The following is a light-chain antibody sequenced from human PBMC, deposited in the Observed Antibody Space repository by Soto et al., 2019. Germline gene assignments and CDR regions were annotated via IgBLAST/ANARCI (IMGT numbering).Light chain of an antibody. CDR3: QQRSNWPWT. V-gene: IGKV3-11*01. J-gene: IGKJ1*01. CDR1: QSVISY. Sequence: EIVLTQSPATLSLSPGERATLSCRASQSVISYLAWYQQKPGQAPRLLIYDASNRATGIPARFSGSGSGTDFPLTISSLEPDDFAVYYCQQRSNWPWTFGQGTKVEIK. CDR2: DAS.